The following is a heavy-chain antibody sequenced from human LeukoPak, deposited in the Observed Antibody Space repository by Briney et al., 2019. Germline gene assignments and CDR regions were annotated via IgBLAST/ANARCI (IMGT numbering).Heavy chain of an antibody. V-gene: IGHV3-30*04. J-gene: IGHJ4*02. CDR1: GFTFSRHA. Sequence: GGSLRLSCAASGFTFSRHAMHWVRQAPGKGLEWVAVISYDGSNKYYADSVKGRFTISRDNSKNTLYLQMNSLRAEDTAVYYCARDLSYGGYDYWGQGTLVTVSS. D-gene: IGHD2/OR15-2a*01. CDR2: ISYDGSNK. CDR3: ARDLSYGGYDY.